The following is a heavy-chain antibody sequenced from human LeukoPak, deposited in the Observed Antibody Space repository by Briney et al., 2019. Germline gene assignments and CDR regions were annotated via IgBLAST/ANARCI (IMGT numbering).Heavy chain of an antibody. J-gene: IGHJ4*02. V-gene: IGHV3-48*01. CDR2: ISSSSSTI. Sequence: GGSLRLSCAASGFTFSSYAMSWVRQAPGKGLEWVSYISSSSSTIYYADSVKGRFTISRDNAKNSLYLQMNSLRAEDTAVYYCARAPYCGGDCYSEYYFDYWGQGTLVTVSS. D-gene: IGHD2-21*02. CDR3: ARAPYCGGDCYSEYYFDY. CDR1: GFTFSSYA.